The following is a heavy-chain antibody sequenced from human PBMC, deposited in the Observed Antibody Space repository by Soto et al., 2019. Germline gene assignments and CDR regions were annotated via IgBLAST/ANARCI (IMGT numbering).Heavy chain of an antibody. CDR3: ARVSVDVPE. CDR1: GPTFIAYS. J-gene: IGHJ4*02. Sequence: QLVQSGAEVKKPGASVRVSCKTSGPTFIAYSINWVRQAPGKGLEWMGWIDPKSGGTTYEQKFLGRVTMTRDTSINTAYMDLNRLTSDDTAVYYCARVSVDVPEWGQGTLITVSS. D-gene: IGHD5-12*01. V-gene: IGHV1-2*02. CDR2: IDPKSGGT.